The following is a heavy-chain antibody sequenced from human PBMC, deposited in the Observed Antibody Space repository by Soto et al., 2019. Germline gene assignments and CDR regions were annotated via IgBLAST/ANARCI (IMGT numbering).Heavy chain of an antibody. V-gene: IGHV1-3*01. CDR2: INAGNGNT. D-gene: IGHD3-22*01. CDR3: ARDGEAYYDSSGYYDY. CDR1: VYAFTSYS. Sequence: ASVTVTCKACVYAFTSYSMRWVRQAPGQRLEWMGWINAGNGNTKYSQKFQGRVTITRDTSASTAYMELSSLRSEDTAVYYCARDGEAYYDSSGYYDYWGQGTLVTVSS. J-gene: IGHJ4*02.